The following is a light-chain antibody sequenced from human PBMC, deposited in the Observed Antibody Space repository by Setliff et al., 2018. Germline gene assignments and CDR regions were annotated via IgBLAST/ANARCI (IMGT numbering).Light chain of an antibody. V-gene: IGLV2-14*01. J-gene: IGLJ1*01. CDR3: SSYTSSSTRV. CDR1: SSDVGYYNY. CDR2: EVS. Sequence: QAVVTQPASVSGSPGQSITISCTGTSSDVGYYNYVSWYQQHPGKAPKLMIYEVSNRPSGVSNRFSGSKSGNTASLTISGLQAEDEADYYCSSYTSSSTRVFGTGTKVTVL.